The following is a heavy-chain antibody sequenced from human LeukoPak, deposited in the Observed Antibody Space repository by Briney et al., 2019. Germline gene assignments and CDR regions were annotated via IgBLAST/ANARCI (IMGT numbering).Heavy chain of an antibody. V-gene: IGHV4-4*02. CDR2: IYHSGST. Sequence: SETLSLTCAVSGGSITSSNWWSWVRQPPGKGLEWIGEIYHSGSTNYNPSLKSRVTISVGNSKNQFSLKLSSVTAADTAVYYCARDPALPSWDLLWFGDYWGQGTLVTVSS. CDR3: ARDPALPSWDLLWFGDY. CDR1: GGSITSSNW. D-gene: IGHD3-10*01. J-gene: IGHJ4*02.